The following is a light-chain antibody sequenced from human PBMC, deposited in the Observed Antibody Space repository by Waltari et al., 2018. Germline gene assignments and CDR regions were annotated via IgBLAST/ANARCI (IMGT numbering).Light chain of an antibody. CDR2: DVS. CDR1: SSDVGGYTY. V-gene: IGLV2-11*01. Sequence: QSALTQPRSVSGSPGQSVTISRTGTSSDVGGYTYVSWYQQHPGKAPKLMIYDVSKRPSGVPDRFSGSKSGNTASLTISGLQAEDEADYYCCSYAGSYTPVVFGGGTKLTVL. CDR3: CSYAGSYTPVV. J-gene: IGLJ2*01.